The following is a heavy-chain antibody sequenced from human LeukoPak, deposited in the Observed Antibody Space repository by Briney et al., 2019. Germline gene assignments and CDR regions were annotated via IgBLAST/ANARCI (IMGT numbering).Heavy chain of an antibody. J-gene: IGHJ4*02. D-gene: IGHD3-3*01. V-gene: IGHV4-4*07. CDR3: ARTYYDFWSGYYDFDY. CDR1: GDSISSHY. CDR2: TSGTG. Sequence: SETLSLTCTVSGDSISSHYLGWIRQPAGKGLEWIGITSGTGNYNPSLKSRVSMSVDTSRNLVYLTPTSVTAADTAVYYCARTYYDFWSGYYDFDYWGQGTLVTVSS.